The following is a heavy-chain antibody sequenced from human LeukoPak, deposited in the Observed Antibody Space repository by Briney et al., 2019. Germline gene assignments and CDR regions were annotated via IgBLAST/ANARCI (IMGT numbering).Heavy chain of an antibody. CDR1: GYTFTSYA. V-gene: IGHV1-3*01. J-gene: IGHJ4*02. D-gene: IGHD5-12*01. Sequence: ASVKVSCKASGYTFTSYAMHWVRQAPGQRLEWMGWINAGNGNTKYSQKFQGRVTITRDTSASTAYMELSSLRSEDTAVYYCARASLGAVARIYWGRGTLVTVSS. CDR3: ARASLGAVARIY. CDR2: INAGNGNT.